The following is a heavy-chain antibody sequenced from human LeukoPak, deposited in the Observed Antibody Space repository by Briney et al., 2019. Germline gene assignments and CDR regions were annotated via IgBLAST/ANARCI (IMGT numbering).Heavy chain of an antibody. Sequence: ASVKVSCKASGYTFTSYDINWVLQATGQGLEWMGWMNPNSGNTGYAQKFQGRVTMTRNTSISTAYMELSSLRSEDTAVYYCACVDFWSGYLHYYGMDVWGQGTTVTVSS. CDR2: MNPNSGNT. J-gene: IGHJ6*02. CDR1: GYTFTSYD. D-gene: IGHD3-3*01. V-gene: IGHV1-8*01. CDR3: ACVDFWSGYLHYYGMDV.